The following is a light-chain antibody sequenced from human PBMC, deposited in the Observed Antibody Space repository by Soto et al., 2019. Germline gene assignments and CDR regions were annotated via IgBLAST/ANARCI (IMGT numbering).Light chain of an antibody. J-gene: IGKJ1*01. Sequence: EIVLTQSPGTLSLSPGERAALSCRASQSVSSCYLAWYQQKPGQVPKLLIYDASTRASAIQDRFSGSGSGTDFTLTIRRLEPEDFAVYYCQQYGNSPQTFGQGTKVDIK. CDR1: QSVSSCY. CDR3: QQYGNSPQT. CDR2: DAS. V-gene: IGKV3-20*01.